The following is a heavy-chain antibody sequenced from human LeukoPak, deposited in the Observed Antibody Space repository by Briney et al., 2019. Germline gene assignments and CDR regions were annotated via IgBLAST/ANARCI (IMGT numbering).Heavy chain of an antibody. V-gene: IGHV3-21*01. Sequence: GGSLRLPCAASGFTFSSYSMNWVRQAPGKGLEWVSSISSSSSYIYYADSVKGRFTISRDNAKNSLYLQMNSLRAEDTAVYYCARGGATYYDFWSGYYKIGYWGQGTLVTVSS. CDR2: ISSSSSYI. D-gene: IGHD3-3*01. CDR3: ARGGATYYDFWSGYYKIGY. CDR1: GFTFSSYS. J-gene: IGHJ4*02.